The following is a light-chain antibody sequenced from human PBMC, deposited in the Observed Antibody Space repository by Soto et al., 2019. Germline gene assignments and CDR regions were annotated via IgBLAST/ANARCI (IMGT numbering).Light chain of an antibody. Sequence: QSALTQPASVSGSPGQSITIPCTGTSGDVAIYDLVSWYQQYPGKAPQLIIYEVTKRPSGVSNRFSGSKSGNTASLTISGLQAEDEGDYYCSSYAGTVTLVFGGGTKLTVL. CDR1: SGDVAIYDL. CDR2: EVT. V-gene: IGLV2-23*02. CDR3: SSYAGTVTLV. J-gene: IGLJ3*02.